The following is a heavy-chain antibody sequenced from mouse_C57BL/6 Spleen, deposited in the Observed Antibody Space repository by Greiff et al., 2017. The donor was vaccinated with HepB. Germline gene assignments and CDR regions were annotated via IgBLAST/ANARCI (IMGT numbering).Heavy chain of an antibody. CDR2: IYPGDGDT. D-gene: IGHD1-1*02. Sequence: VQLQESGPELVKPGASVKISCKASGYAFSSSWMNWVKQRPGKGLEWIGRIYPGDGDTNYNGKFKGKATLTADKSSSTAYMQRSSLTSEDSAVYFCARRGGGYYFDYWGQGTTLTVSS. CDR3: ARRGGGYYFDY. J-gene: IGHJ2*01. V-gene: IGHV1-82*01. CDR1: GYAFSSSW.